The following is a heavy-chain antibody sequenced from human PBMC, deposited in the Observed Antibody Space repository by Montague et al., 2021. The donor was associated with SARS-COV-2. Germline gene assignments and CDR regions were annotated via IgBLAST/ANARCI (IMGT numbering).Heavy chain of an antibody. V-gene: IGHV4-38-2*02. Sequence: SETLSLTCTVSGFSIGSGDYWGWIRQPPGKGLEWIGSIYHSGTTYYNLSLKSRVIISADTSKNQFSLNLRSVTAADTAVYFCGLGRGFAVGNHYYYSYGLDVWGQGTTVTVSS. CDR3: GLGRGFAVGNHYYYSYGLDV. CDR2: IYHSGTT. J-gene: IGHJ6*02. D-gene: IGHD3-10*01. CDR1: GFSIGSGDY.